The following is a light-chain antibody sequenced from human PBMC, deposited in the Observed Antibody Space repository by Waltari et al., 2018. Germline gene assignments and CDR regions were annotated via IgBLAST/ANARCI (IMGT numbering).Light chain of an antibody. V-gene: IGLV3-21*04. J-gene: IGLJ1*01. CDR1: NIGSYS. Sequence: SYVLTQPPSVSVAPGATARITRGGDNIGSYSVHWYQQKPRQAPVLVIFYDSDRPSGIPARFSGSNSGNTATLTITSVEAGDEARYYCQVWHPDIDPGVFGTGTEVTVL. CDR3: QVWHPDIDPGV. CDR2: YDS.